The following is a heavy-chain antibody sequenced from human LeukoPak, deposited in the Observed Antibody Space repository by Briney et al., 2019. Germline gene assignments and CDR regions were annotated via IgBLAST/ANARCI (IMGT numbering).Heavy chain of an antibody. Sequence: GGSLRLSCGASGLNFSGYAMSWVRQAPGKGLQGVSAISGATYRTYYADSVRGRFTISRDISKNTLYLQMNNLRAEDTAIYYCAKDTFVELSYLHHWGQGTLVTVSS. J-gene: IGHJ4*02. CDR2: ISGATYRT. V-gene: IGHV3-23*01. CDR3: AKDTFVELSYLHH. D-gene: IGHD1-26*01. CDR1: GLNFSGYA.